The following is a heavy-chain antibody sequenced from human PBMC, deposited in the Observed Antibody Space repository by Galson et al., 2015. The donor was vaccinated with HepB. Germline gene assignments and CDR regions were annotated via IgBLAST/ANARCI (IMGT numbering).Heavy chain of an antibody. CDR2: ISGSGGST. CDR3: AKFTYDSSGYYYVDY. D-gene: IGHD3-22*01. CDR1: GFTFSSYA. Sequence: SLRLSCAASGFTFSSYAMSWVRQAPGKGLEWVSAISGSGGSTYYADSVKGRFTISRDNSKNTLYLQMNSLRAEDTAVYYCAKFTYDSSGYYYVDYWGQGTLVTVSS. V-gene: IGHV3-23*01. J-gene: IGHJ4*02.